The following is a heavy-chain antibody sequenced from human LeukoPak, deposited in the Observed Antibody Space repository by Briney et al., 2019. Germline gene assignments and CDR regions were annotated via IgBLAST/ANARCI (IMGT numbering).Heavy chain of an antibody. J-gene: IGHJ4*02. D-gene: IGHD5-18*01. CDR3: ARRGYSYGSPPDY. V-gene: IGHV3-48*01. Sequence: SVKGRFTISRDNAKNSLYLQMNSLRAEDTAVYYCARRGYSYGSPPDYWGQGTLVTVSS.